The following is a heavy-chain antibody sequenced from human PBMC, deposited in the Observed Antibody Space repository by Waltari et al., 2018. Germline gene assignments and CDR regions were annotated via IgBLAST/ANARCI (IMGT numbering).Heavy chain of an antibody. CDR1: GGSISSGGYY. D-gene: IGHD2-21*01. V-gene: IGHV4-31*03. J-gene: IGHJ4*02. CDR2: IYYSGST. CDR3: ARLTSAVRVIYY. Sequence: QVQLQESGPGLVKPSQTLSLTCTVSGGSISSGGYYWSWIRQHPGKGLEWIGYIYYSGSTYSYPSLNGRVTISVDTSKHQFSLKLSSVTAADTAVYYCARLTSAVRVIYYWGQGTLVTVSS.